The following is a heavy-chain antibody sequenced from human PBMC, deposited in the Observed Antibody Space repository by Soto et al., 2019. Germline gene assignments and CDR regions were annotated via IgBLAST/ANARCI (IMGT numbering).Heavy chain of an antibody. J-gene: IGHJ6*02. D-gene: IGHD3-10*01. CDR1: GYTFTGYY. CDR2: INPNSGGT. Sequence: ASVKVSCKVSGYTFTGYYMHWVRQAPGQRLEWNGWINPNSGGTNYAQMFQGWVTMTRDTSISTAYMELSRLRSDDTAVYYCARDLGGSGSYYNVPYYYGMDVWGQGTTVTVSS. V-gene: IGHV1-2*04. CDR3: ARDLGGSGSYYNVPYYYGMDV.